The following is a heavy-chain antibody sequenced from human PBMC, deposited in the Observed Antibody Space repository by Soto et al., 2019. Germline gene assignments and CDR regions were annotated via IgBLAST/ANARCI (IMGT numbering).Heavy chain of an antibody. Sequence: QVQLVQSGAEVKKPGSSVKVSCKASRGTFTNYTITWVRQAPGQGLEWMGRLIPILGLANYAQKFRGRVTMTADKSTTTGYLELRSLTSEDTAMYYCARFKLGEDYWGQGTLVTVSS. J-gene: IGHJ4*02. CDR1: RGTFTNYT. D-gene: IGHD3-16*01. CDR2: LIPILGLA. V-gene: IGHV1-69*02. CDR3: ARFKLGEDY.